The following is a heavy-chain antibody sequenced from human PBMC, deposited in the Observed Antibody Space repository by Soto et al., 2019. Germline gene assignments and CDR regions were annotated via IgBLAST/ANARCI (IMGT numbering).Heavy chain of an antibody. CDR1: GGSISSRGYY. V-gene: IGHV4-39*01. CDR2: IYYSGST. J-gene: IGHJ5*02. Sequence: QLQLQESGPGLVKPSETLSLTCTVSGGSISSRGYYWGWIRQPPGKGLEWIGTIYYSGSTYYNPSLKSRVTLSVDTSKNQFSRKLSSVTAADTAVYYCATSNGFDPWGQGTRVTVSS. CDR3: ATSNGFDP.